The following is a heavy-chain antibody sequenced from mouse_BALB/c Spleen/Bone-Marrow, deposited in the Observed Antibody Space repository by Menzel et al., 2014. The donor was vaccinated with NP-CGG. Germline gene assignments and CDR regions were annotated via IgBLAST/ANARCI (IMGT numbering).Heavy chain of an antibody. D-gene: IGHD1-1*01. CDR2: INPHSSTI. CDR3: ARQGYFGRSDY. Sequence: EVKLVESGGGLVQPGGSLKLSCAASGFDFSRYWMSWVRQAPGKGLEWIGEINPHSSTINYTPSLKGKFIISRDNAKNTLYLQMSKVRSEDTALYYCARQGYFGRSDYWGQGTTLTVSS. J-gene: IGHJ2*01. CDR1: GFDFSRYW. V-gene: IGHV4-1*02.